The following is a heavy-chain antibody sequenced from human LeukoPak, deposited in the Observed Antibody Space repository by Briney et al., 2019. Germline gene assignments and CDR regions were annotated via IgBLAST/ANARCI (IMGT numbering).Heavy chain of an antibody. V-gene: IGHV3-23*01. D-gene: IGHD3-3*01. CDR3: ARVGYDFWSGYYHYFDY. CDR1: GFTFSSYA. CDR2: INSPGGST. J-gene: IGHJ4*02. Sequence: GGSLRLSCAASGFTFSSYAMSWVRQAPGKGLEWVSAINSPGGSTYYADSVKGRFTISRDNAKNSLYLQMNSLRAEDTAVYYCARVGYDFWSGYYHYFDYWGQGTLVTVSS.